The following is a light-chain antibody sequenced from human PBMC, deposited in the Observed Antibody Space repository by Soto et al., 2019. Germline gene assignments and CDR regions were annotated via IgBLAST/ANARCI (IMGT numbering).Light chain of an antibody. V-gene: IGKV1-5*03. Sequence: DIQMTQSPSTLSASVGDRVTITCRASHNVNNWLAWYQQKPGKAPKFLIYHSSTLESGVPSRFSGSGSGTEFTLTISGLQPDDFASYYCHQDDSYPWTCGQGTKVEVK. CDR2: HSS. J-gene: IGKJ1*01. CDR3: HQDDSYPWT. CDR1: HNVNNW.